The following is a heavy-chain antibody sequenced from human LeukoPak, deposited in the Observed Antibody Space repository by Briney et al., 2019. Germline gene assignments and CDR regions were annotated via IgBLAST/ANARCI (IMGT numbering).Heavy chain of an antibody. CDR2: ISSSSSYI. V-gene: IGHV3-21*01. CDR3: ATNGYGSGSYQGAFDI. D-gene: IGHD3-10*01. Sequence: PGGSLRLSCAASGFTFRSYTMNWVRQAPGKGLEWVSSISSSSSYIYYADSVRGRFTISRDNAKNSLYLQMNSLRAEDTAVYYCATNGYGSGSYQGAFDIWGQGTMVTVSS. J-gene: IGHJ3*02. CDR1: GFTFRSYT.